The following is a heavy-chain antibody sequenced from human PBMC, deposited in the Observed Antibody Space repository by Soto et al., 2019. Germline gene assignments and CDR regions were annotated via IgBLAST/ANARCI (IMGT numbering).Heavy chain of an antibody. Sequence: GESLKISCKGSGYSFTSYWIGWVRQMPGKGLEWMGIIYPGDSDTRYSPSFQGQVTISADKSISTAYLQWSSLKASDTAMYYCAGQGSSYYYYYGMDVWGQGTTVTVSS. CDR3: AGQGSSYYYYYGMDV. J-gene: IGHJ6*02. D-gene: IGHD6-6*01. CDR1: GYSFTSYW. V-gene: IGHV5-51*01. CDR2: IYPGDSDT.